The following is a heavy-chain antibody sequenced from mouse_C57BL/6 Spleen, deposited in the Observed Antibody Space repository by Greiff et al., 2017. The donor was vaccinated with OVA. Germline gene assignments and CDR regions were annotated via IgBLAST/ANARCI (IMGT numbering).Heavy chain of an antibody. J-gene: IGHJ3*01. CDR3: AKGPNDFWFAY. Sequence: QVQLQQPGAELVKPGASVKLSCKASGYTFTSYWMQWVKQRPGQGLEWIGEIDPSDSYTNYNQKFKGKATLTVDTSSSTAYMQLSSLTSEDSAVYYCAKGPNDFWFAYLGKGTLVTVSA. CDR2: IDPSDSYT. V-gene: IGHV1-50*01. D-gene: IGHD2-4*01. CDR1: GYTFTSYW.